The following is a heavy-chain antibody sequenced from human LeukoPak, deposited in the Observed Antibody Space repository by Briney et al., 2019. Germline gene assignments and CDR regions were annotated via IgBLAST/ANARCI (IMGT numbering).Heavy chain of an antibody. V-gene: IGHV3-48*03. CDR3: ARGPSVGSGWPPDY. Sequence: GGSLRLSCAASGFTFKNYEMNWVRQAPGKGLEWVSYISSSGSPIYYADSVKGRFTISRDNAKNSLYLQMNSLRAEDTAVYYCARGPSVGSGWPPDYWGQGTLVTVSS. D-gene: IGHD6-19*01. J-gene: IGHJ4*02. CDR1: GFTFKNYE. CDR2: ISSSGSPI.